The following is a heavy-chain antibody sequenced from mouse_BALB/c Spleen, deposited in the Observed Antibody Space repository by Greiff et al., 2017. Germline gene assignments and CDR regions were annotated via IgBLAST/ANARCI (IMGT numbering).Heavy chain of an antibody. CDR1: GFSLTGDG. Sequence: VQVVESGPGLVAPSQSLSITCTVSGFSLTGDGVNWVRQPSGKGLVLWGMIWGDGSTDYNSALKSRLSISNDNSKSHVFLKINSPQTYDTARYYCAREARASSMDYWGQGTSVTVSS. J-gene: IGHJ4*01. D-gene: IGHD3-1*01. V-gene: IGHV2-6-7*01. CDR2: IWGDGST. CDR3: AREARASSMDY.